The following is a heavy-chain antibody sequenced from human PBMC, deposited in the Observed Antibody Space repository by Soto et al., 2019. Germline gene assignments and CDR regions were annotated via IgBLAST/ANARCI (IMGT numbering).Heavy chain of an antibody. D-gene: IGHD2-2*03. Sequence: QVPLQEAGPGMVKASETLSLTCTVSGGFISSYYWSWIRQPPGKGLEGIGDFYYRGSTNYNPSLKSRVTISVDTSKNQFSLKLSSVTAADTAVYYCARVDIVVVPAATDYYYYYGMDVWGQGTTVTVSS. CDR1: GGFISSYY. CDR3: ARVDIVVVPAATDYYYYYGMDV. CDR2: FYYRGST. J-gene: IGHJ6*02. V-gene: IGHV4-59*01.